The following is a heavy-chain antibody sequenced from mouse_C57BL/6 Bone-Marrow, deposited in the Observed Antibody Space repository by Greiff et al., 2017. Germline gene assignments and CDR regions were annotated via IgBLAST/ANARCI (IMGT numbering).Heavy chain of an antibody. CDR2: IYPRSGNT. Sequence: QVQLKQSGAELARPGASVKLSCKASGYTFTSYGISWVKQRTGQGLEWIGEIYPRSGNTYYNEKFKGKATLTADKSSSTAYMELRSLTSEDSAVYFCALYYGIYWGQGTSVTVSS. J-gene: IGHJ4*01. D-gene: IGHD2-1*01. CDR1: GYTFTSYG. CDR3: ALYYGIY. V-gene: IGHV1-81*01.